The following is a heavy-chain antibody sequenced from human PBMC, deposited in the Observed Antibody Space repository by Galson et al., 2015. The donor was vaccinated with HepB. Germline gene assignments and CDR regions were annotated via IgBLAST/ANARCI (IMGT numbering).Heavy chain of an antibody. CDR1: GFTFSSYS. Sequence: SLRLSCAASGFTFSSYSMNWVRQAPGKGLEWVSYISSSSSTIYYADSVKGRFTISRDNAKNSLYLQMSSLRDEDTAVYYCARDSFWYYYDSSGPLPFDYWGQGTLVTVSS. D-gene: IGHD3-22*01. CDR3: ARDSFWYYYDSSGPLPFDY. V-gene: IGHV3-48*02. J-gene: IGHJ4*02. CDR2: ISSSSSTI.